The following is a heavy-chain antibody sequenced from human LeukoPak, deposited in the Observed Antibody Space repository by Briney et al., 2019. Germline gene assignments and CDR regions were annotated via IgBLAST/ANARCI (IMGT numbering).Heavy chain of an antibody. Sequence: ASVKVSCKASGYTFTDYYMHWVRQAPGQRLEWMGWINAGNGNTKYSQEFQGRVTITRDTSASTAYMELSSPRSEDMAVYYCARDLAGAKDYWGQGTLVTVSS. J-gene: IGHJ4*02. V-gene: IGHV1-3*03. CDR1: GYTFTDYY. CDR2: INAGNGNT. D-gene: IGHD1-26*01. CDR3: ARDLAGAKDY.